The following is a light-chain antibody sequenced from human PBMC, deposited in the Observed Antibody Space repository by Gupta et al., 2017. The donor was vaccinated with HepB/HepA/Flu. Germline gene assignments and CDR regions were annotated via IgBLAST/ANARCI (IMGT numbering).Light chain of an antibody. Sequence: DIVMTQSPDSLAVSLGERATINCRSSQSIFYSSTNKNYLAWYQQKPGQPPKLLMYWASTRESGVPDRFSGSGSGTDFTLTINSRQAEDVAVYYCQQYFYTDPLSFGGGTKVEI. V-gene: IGKV4-1*01. CDR3: QQYFYTDPLS. CDR2: WAS. J-gene: IGKJ4*01. CDR1: QSIFYSSTNKNY.